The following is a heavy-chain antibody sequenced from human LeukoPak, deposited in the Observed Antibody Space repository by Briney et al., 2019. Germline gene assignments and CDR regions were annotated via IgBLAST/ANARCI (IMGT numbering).Heavy chain of an antibody. D-gene: IGHD2-8*01. CDR3: ARELKVDCTNGVCPDHFDH. V-gene: IGHV1-2*02. CDR2: INPNTGGT. CDR1: GYTFTGYY. J-gene: IGHJ4*02. Sequence: GASVKVSCKASGYTFTGYYMHWVRQAPGQGLEWMGWINPNTGGTNYAQKFQGRVTMTRDTSISTASMELSRLRSDDTAVYYCARELKVDCTNGVCPDHFDHWGQGTLVTVSS.